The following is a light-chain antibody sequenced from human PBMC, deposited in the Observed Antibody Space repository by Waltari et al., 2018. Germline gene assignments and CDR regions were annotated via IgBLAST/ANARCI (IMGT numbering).Light chain of an antibody. CDR1: HSVSNN. V-gene: IGKV3-15*01. CDR3: QQYNNWWT. J-gene: IGKJ1*01. Sequence: SRASHSVSNNLAWYQHKPGQAPRLLIYGASTRATGIPARFSGSGSGTEFTLTISSLQSEDFAVYYCQQYNNWWTFGQGTKVEIK. CDR2: GAS.